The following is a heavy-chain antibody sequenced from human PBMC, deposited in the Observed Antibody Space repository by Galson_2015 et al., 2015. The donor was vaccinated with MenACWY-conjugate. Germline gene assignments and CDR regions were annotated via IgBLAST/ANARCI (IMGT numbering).Heavy chain of an antibody. J-gene: IGHJ4*02. CDR3: AKVSRGWTYYSDY. CDR2: ISGTGDST. Sequence: SLRLSCAASIFTFSTYAMSWVRQAPGKGLEWVSGISGTGDSTYYADSVKGRFTISRDNSKNTLYLQMNSLRAEDTAVYYCAKVSRGWTYYSDYWGQGTLVTVSS. CDR1: IFTFSTYA. D-gene: IGHD3-10*01. V-gene: IGHV3-23*01.